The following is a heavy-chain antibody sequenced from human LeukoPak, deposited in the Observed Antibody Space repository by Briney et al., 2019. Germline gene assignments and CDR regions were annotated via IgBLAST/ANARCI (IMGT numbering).Heavy chain of an antibody. Sequence: ETRSRTCTVSGGSISSYYWSWIRQPPGKGREWIGYIYYSGSTNYNPSLKSRVTISVDPSKNQFSPKLSSVTAADTAVYYCASGSRDGYNSDAFDIWGQGKMVTVSS. CDR1: GGSISSYY. J-gene: IGHJ3*02. V-gene: IGHV4-59*01. CDR2: IYYSGST. CDR3: ASGSRDGYNSDAFDI. D-gene: IGHD5-24*01.